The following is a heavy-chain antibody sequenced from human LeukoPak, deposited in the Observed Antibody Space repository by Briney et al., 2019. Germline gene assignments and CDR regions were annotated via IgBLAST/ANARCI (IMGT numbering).Heavy chain of an antibody. CDR3: ARGVHSSSLSWFDP. Sequence: PGGSLRVSCAASGFAFSNFDMHWVRQAPGKGLEWVAVIWYDGSNEYYSESVKGRFTISRDNAKNTLHLQMGSLRADDTAVYYCARGVHSSSLSWFDPWGQGTLVTVSS. CDR2: IWYDGSNE. V-gene: IGHV3-33*01. CDR1: GFAFSNFD. D-gene: IGHD6-13*01. J-gene: IGHJ5*02.